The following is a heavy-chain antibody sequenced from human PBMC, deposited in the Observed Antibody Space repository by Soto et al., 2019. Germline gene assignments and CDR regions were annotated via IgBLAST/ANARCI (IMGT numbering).Heavy chain of an antibody. CDR2: IYHSGAT. Sequence: QVQLQESGSGLVKPSQNLVLTCTVSGDSISLDGFSWSWIRQPPGKGLEWIGFIYHSGATYYNPSLNSRVTTSVDKSKNQFSLRLASVTAADTAVYYCAREISYYFDSWGQGTLVTVSS. CDR1: GDSISLDGFS. CDR3: AREISYYFDS. V-gene: IGHV4-30-2*01. J-gene: IGHJ4*02.